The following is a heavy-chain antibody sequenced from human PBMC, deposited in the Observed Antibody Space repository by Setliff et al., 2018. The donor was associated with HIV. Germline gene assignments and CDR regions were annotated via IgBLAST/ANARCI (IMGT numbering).Heavy chain of an antibody. Sequence: GGSLRLSCAAFGFTFSPYWMHWVRQAPGKGLVWVSRINSDGNKKYYADSVKGRFTISRDNSKNTLYLQMNSLRAEDTATYYCAKEFEDLSGAYWGQGTLVTVSS. J-gene: IGHJ4*02. CDR2: INSDGNKK. CDR3: AKEFEDLSGAY. D-gene: IGHD3-10*01. V-gene: IGHV3-74*01. CDR1: GFTFSPYW.